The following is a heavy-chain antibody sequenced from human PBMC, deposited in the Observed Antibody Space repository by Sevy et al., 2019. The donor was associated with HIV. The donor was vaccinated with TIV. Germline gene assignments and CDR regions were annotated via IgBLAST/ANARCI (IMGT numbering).Heavy chain of an antibody. Sequence: ASVKVSCKASGYTFTGYSMHWVRQAPGQGLEWMGWINPNSGGTNYTQKFQGRVTMTRDTFISTAYMERSRPKFDDTAVYYCARVWNSDYYDSSGPDWFDSWGQGTLVTVSS. CDR1: GYTFTGYS. V-gene: IGHV1-2*02. CDR3: ARVWNSDYYDSSGPDWFDS. D-gene: IGHD3-22*01. CDR2: INPNSGGT. J-gene: IGHJ5*01.